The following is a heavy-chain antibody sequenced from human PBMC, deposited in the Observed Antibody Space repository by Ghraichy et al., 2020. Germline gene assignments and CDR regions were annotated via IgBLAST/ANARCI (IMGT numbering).Heavy chain of an antibody. CDR2: ISAYNGNT. CDR3: ARVKSGYSYGDY. V-gene: IGHV1-18*01. CDR1: GYTFSSYG. J-gene: IGHJ4*02. D-gene: IGHD5-18*01. Sequence: ASVKVSCKASGYTFSSYGISWVRQAPGQGLEWMGWISAYNGNTNYAQKLQGRVTMTTDTSTSTAYMELRSLRSDDTAVYYCARVKSGYSYGDYWGQGTLVTVSS.